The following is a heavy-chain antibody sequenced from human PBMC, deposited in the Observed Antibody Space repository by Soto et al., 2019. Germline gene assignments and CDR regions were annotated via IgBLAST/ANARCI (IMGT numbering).Heavy chain of an antibody. CDR2: INSDGSST. CDR1: GFTFSTFW. V-gene: IGHV3-74*01. Sequence: EVQLVESGGGLVQPGGSLGLSCEASGFTFSTFWMHWVRQAPGKGLVWVSRINSDGSSTNYADSVKGRVTISRDNAKNMLYLQMNSLRAEDTAVYYCARDFEYWGQGTLVTVSS. J-gene: IGHJ4*02. CDR3: ARDFEY.